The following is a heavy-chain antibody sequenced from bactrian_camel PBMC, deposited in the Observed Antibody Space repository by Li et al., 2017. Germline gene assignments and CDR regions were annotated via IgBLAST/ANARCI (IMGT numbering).Heavy chain of an antibody. V-gene: IGHV3S40*01. J-gene: IGHJ6*01. CDR1: GFEISDYD. D-gene: IGHD6*01. CDR3: TKAGDYGGDWYGVAEFGA. Sequence: VQLVESGGGLVKPGGSLRLSCVASGFEISDYDMSWVRQAPGKGLEWVSAINSGGSSTYYADSVKGRFTISRANDENTLYLQLNSLKTEDTAIYYCTKAGDYGGDWYGVAEFGAWGQGTQVTVS. CDR2: INSGGSST.